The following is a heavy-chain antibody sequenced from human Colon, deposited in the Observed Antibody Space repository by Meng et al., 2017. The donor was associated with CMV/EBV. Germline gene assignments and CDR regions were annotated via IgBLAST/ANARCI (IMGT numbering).Heavy chain of an antibody. CDR1: GFTFSTFA. CDR2: IYYGGGAT. V-gene: IGHV3-23*01. Sequence: GESLKISCAASGFTFSTFAMGWVRQAPGKGLEWVSSIYYGGGATHYPDSVKGRFTISRDNARNSVYLQMNSLRADDTAVYFCARDQLARGVKPAGGLDVWGQGTTVTVSS. D-gene: IGHD3-10*01. J-gene: IGHJ6*02. CDR3: ARDQLARGVKPAGGLDV.